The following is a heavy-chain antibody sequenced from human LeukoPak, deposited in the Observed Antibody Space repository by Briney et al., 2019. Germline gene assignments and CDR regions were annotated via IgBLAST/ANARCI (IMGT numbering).Heavy chain of an antibody. D-gene: IGHD3-22*01. V-gene: IGHV3-30*03. J-gene: IGHJ4*02. Sequence: GGSLRLSCAASGFTFSSYGMHWVRQAPGKGLEWVAVISYDGSNKYYADSVKGRFTISRDNSKNTLYLQMNSLRAEDTAVYYCAISVYSDYYDSSGYYQFDYWGQGTLVTVSS. CDR3: AISVYSDYYDSSGYYQFDY. CDR2: ISYDGSNK. CDR1: GFTFSSYG.